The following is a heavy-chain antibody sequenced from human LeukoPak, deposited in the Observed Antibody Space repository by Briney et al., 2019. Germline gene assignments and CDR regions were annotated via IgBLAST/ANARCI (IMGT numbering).Heavy chain of an antibody. CDR2: INLDGNDK. CDR3: VRSRSYFSK. V-gene: IGHV3-7*01. J-gene: IGHJ4*02. Sequence: PGGSLRLSCAASGFIFSSHWMSWVRQAPGKGLEWVANINLDGNDKNYVDSVKGRFTISRDNAKNSLYLQMNSLRAEDTAMYYCVRSRSYFSKWGQGTLVTVSS. CDR1: GFIFSSHW. D-gene: IGHD1-26*01.